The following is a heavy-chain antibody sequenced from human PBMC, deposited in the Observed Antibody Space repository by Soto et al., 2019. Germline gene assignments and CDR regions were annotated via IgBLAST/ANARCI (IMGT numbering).Heavy chain of an antibody. CDR2: IYYSGST. Sequence: SETLSLTCTVSGGSISSGDYYWSWIRQPPGKGLEWIGYIYYSGSTYYNPSLKSRVTISVDTSKNQFSLKLSSVTAADTAVYYCARDGRAWTPFDYWGQGTLVTVSS. J-gene: IGHJ4*02. CDR3: ARDGRAWTPFDY. V-gene: IGHV4-30-4*01. D-gene: IGHD5-12*01. CDR1: GGSISSGDYY.